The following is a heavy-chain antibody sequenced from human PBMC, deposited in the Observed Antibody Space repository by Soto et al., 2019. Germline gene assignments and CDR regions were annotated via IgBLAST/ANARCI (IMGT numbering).Heavy chain of an antibody. V-gene: IGHV4-30-2*01. CDR2: IYHSGST. CDR1: GGSISSGGYS. D-gene: IGHD6-19*01. CDR3: ARGGLLPDY. Sequence: PSETLSLTCAVSGGSISSGGYSWSWIRQPPGKGLEWIGYIYHSGSTYYNPSLKSRVTISVDRSKNQFSLKLSSVTAADTAVYYCARGGLLPDYWGQGTLVTVSS. J-gene: IGHJ4*02.